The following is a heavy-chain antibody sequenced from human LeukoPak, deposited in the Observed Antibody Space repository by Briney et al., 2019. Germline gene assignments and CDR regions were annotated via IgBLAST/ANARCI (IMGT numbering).Heavy chain of an antibody. CDR3: VNDHSYYGDGSYVFDY. D-gene: IGHD3-10*01. CDR2: IRYDGSNK. CDR1: GYTFQLYG. Sequence: GGSLRLSCAASGYTFQLYGMQWARQAPGKGLEWVAFIRYDGSNKYYADSVKGRFTISRDNSKNTLYLQMNSLRAEDTAVYYCVNDHSYYGDGSYVFDYWGQGTLVTVSS. V-gene: IGHV3-30*02. J-gene: IGHJ4*02.